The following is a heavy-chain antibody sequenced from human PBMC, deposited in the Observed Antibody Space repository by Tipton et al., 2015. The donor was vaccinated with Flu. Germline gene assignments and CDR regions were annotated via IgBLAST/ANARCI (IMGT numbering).Heavy chain of an antibody. CDR2: IYTSGST. D-gene: IGHD5-24*01. V-gene: IGHV4-61*02. J-gene: IGHJ4*02. CDR3: ARGGDGYNPIDY. Sequence: LRLSCTVSGGSISSGSYYWSWIRQPAGKGLEWIGRIYTSGSTNYNPSLKSRVTISVDTSKNRFSLKLSSVTAADTAVYYCARGGDGYNPIDYWGQGTLVTVSS. CDR1: GGSISSGSYY.